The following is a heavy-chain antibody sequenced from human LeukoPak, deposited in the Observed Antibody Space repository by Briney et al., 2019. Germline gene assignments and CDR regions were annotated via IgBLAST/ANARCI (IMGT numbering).Heavy chain of an antibody. CDR3: ARGYSGYDYAFDI. CDR2: MSYDGKNK. CDR1: GFTFSNYG. J-gene: IGHJ3*02. D-gene: IGHD5-12*01. Sequence: GGYLRLSCAASGFTFSNYGIHWVRQAPGKGQDWVAGMSYDGKNKFYVDSVKGRFTISRDNSKSTLYLQMNSLRAEDTAIYYCARGYSGYDYAFDIWGQGTMVTVSS. V-gene: IGHV3-30*03.